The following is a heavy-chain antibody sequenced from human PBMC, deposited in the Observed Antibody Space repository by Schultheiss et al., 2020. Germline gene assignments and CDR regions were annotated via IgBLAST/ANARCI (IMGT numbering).Heavy chain of an antibody. D-gene: IGHD1-26*01. CDR3: ARGANPIDY. Sequence: SETLSLTCTVSGGSISSSSYYWGWIRQPPGKGLEWIGSIYYSGSTYYNPSLKSRVTISVDTSKNQFSLKLSSVTAADTAVYYCARGANPIDYWGQGTLVTVSS. J-gene: IGHJ4*02. CDR1: GGSISSSSYY. CDR2: IYYSGST. V-gene: IGHV4-39*01.